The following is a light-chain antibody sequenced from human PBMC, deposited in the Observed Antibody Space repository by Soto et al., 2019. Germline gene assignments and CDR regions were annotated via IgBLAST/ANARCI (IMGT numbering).Light chain of an antibody. CDR2: GAS. CDR3: HQYNNWWT. J-gene: IGKJ1*01. V-gene: IGKV3-15*01. Sequence: EILMTQSPATLSVSPGERATLSCRASQSVDSNLAWYQQKPGQAPRLLIYGASTRATGISARFSGSGSGTEFTLTISSMQSEDLGVYYCHQYNNWWTFGHGTKVEI. CDR1: QSVDSN.